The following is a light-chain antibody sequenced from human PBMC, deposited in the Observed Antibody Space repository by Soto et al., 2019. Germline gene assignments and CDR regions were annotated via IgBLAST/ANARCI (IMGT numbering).Light chain of an antibody. CDR2: GAF. J-gene: IGKJ1*01. V-gene: IGKV1-5*01. CDR3: QQYNTYWT. CDR1: QSISSW. Sequence: DIQMTQSPSPLSAAVGDRVTITCRSSQSISSWLAWYQQKPGKAPKLLIYGAFSLQSGVPSRFSGSGSGTACALTISSLQPDDFATYYCQQYNTYWTFGQGTKVEIK.